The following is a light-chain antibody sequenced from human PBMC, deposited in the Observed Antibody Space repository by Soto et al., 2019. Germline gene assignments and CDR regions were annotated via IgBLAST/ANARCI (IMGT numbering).Light chain of an antibody. J-gene: IGKJ1*01. CDR3: QQYNNWPWT. CDR2: GAS. Sequence: EIVMTQSPATLSVSPGDRATLSCWASQSVSSNLAWYQQKPGQAPRLLIYGASTRATGIPARFSGSGSGTEFTLTISSLQSEDFALNYCQQYNNWPWTFGQGTKVEIK. CDR1: QSVSSN. V-gene: IGKV3-15*01.